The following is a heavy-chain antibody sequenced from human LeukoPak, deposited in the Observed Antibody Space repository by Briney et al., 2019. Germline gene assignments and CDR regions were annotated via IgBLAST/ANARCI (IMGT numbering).Heavy chain of an antibody. J-gene: IGHJ5*02. CDR2: ISYDGSNK. CDR3: ARDGLEWLFSSRFDP. D-gene: IGHD3-3*01. Sequence: TGGSLRLSCAASGFTFSSYAMHWVRQAPGKELEWVAVISYDGSNKYYADSVKGRFTISRDNSKNTLYLQMNSLRAEDTAVYYCARDGLEWLFSSRFDPWGQGTLVTVSS. CDR1: GFTFSSYA. V-gene: IGHV3-30*01.